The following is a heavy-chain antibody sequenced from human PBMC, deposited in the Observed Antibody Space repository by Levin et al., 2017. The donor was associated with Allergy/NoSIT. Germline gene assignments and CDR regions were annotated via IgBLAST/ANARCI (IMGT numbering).Heavy chain of an antibody. CDR2: ISGSGGST. CDR3: AKDLLETTRPRVKTRCLNCGGEGGLAFDI. D-gene: IGHD2-21*01. V-gene: IGHV3-23*01. CDR1: GFTFSSYA. J-gene: IGHJ3*02. Sequence: GESLKISCAASGFTFSSYAMSWVRQAPGKGLEWVSAISGSGGSTYYADSVKGRFTISRDNSKNTLYLQMNSLRAEDTAVYYCAKDLLETTRPRVKTRCLNCGGEGGLAFDIWGQGTMVTVSS.